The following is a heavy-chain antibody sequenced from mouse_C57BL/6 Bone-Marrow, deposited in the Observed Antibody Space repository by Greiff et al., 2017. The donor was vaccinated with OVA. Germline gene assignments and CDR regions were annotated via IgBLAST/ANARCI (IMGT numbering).Heavy chain of an antibody. CDR3: ARGYGNDAMDY. J-gene: IGHJ4*01. V-gene: IGHV3-6*01. Sequence: EVKLMESGPGLVKPSQSLSLTCSVTGYSITSGYYWNWIRQFPGNKLEWMGYISYDGSNNYNPSLKNRISITRDTSKNQFFLTLNSVTTEDTATYYCARGYGNDAMDYWGQGTSVTVSS. D-gene: IGHD2-2*01. CDR2: ISYDGSN. CDR1: GYSITSGYY.